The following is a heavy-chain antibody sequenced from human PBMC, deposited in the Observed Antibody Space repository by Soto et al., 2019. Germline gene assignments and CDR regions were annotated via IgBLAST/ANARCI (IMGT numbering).Heavy chain of an antibody. CDR1: GGSISSYY. CDR3: ARPQRGSSGWFYFDF. CDR2: FYYSGST. V-gene: IGHV4-59*04. Sequence: SETLSLTCTVSGGSISSYYWSWIRQPPGKGLEWIGTFYYSGSTYYNPSLKSRVTISVDTSKNQFSLKLSSVTAADTAVYYCARPQRGSSGWFYFDFWGQGTLVTVSS. D-gene: IGHD6-19*01. J-gene: IGHJ4*02.